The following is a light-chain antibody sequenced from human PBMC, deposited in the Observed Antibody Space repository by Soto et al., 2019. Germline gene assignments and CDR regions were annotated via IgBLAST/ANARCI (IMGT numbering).Light chain of an antibody. CDR3: QQRSNWRGT. CDR1: QSLSKY. J-gene: IGKJ4*01. V-gene: IGKV3-11*01. CDR2: DAS. Sequence: EIVLTQSPATLSLSPGERATLSCRASQSLSKYLAWYQQKPGQAPRLLIYDASNRATGIPVRFSGSGSGTDFTLTISSLEPEDFAVYYCQQRSNWRGTFGGGTKVEIK.